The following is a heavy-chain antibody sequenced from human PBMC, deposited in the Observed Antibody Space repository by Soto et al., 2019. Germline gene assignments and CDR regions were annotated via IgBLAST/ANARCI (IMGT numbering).Heavy chain of an antibody. CDR3: ARDDGLRAGYFDL. CDR2: IYYSGST. CDR1: GGSISSGGYY. V-gene: IGHV4-31*03. J-gene: IGHJ2*01. Sequence: TSGTLSLTCTVSGGSISSGGYYWSWIRQHPGNGLEWIGYIYYSGSTYYNPSLKSRVTISVDTSKNQFSLKLSSVTAADTAVYYCARDDGLRAGYFDLWGRGTLVTVSS. D-gene: IGHD4-17*01.